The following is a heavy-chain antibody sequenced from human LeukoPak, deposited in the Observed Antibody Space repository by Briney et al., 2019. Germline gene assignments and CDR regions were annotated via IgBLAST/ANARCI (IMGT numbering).Heavy chain of an antibody. CDR3: ANLNGLPFDY. J-gene: IGHJ4*02. D-gene: IGHD3-9*01. CDR2: ISGSGGST. Sequence: GGSLRLSCAASGFTFSSYAMSWVRQAPGKGLEWVSAISGSGGSTYYADSVKGRFTISRDNSKNTLYLQVNSLRAEDTAVYYCANLNGLPFDYWGQGTLVTVSS. CDR1: GFTFSSYA. V-gene: IGHV3-23*01.